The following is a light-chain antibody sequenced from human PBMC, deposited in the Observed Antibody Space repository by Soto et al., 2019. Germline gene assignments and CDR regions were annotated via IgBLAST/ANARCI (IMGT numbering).Light chain of an antibody. CDR3: QQLNTFPIT. Sequence: DIQLTQSPSFLSASPGDRVTITCRASQGIRNFLAWYQQSPGRAPKLLIYAASTLQDEVPSRFSGSGSGTEFTLTISSLQPEDFATYYCQQLNTFPITFGQGTRPEIK. CDR2: AAS. J-gene: IGKJ5*01. CDR1: QGIRNF. V-gene: IGKV1-9*01.